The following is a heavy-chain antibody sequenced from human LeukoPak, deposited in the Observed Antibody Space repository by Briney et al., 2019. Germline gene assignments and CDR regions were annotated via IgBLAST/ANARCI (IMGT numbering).Heavy chain of an antibody. CDR3: ATRDILGFDY. J-gene: IGHJ4*02. CDR1: GFSLSVYG. CDR2: ISFDGSNI. V-gene: IGHV3-30*04. D-gene: IGHD3-9*01. Sequence: PGRSLRLSCVASGFSLSVYGMHWVSQAPGKGLEWVAVISFDGSNIDYADSVKGRFTISRDNSKNMLYPQMNSLSAEDTAVYYCATRDILGFDYWGQGTLVTVPP.